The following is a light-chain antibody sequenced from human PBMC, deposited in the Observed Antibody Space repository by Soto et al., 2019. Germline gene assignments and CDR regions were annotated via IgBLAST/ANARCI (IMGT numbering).Light chain of an antibody. CDR2: GNS. CDR3: QSYDSSLSGYYV. V-gene: IGLV1-40*01. CDR1: SSNIGAGYD. Sequence: QCVLTQPPSVTGAPGQSVTISCTGNSSNIGAGYDVHWYQQLPGTAPKLLIYGNSNRPSGVPDRFSGSKSGTSASLAITGLRAEDEADYYCQSYDSSLSGYYVFGTGSKVTVL. J-gene: IGLJ1*01.